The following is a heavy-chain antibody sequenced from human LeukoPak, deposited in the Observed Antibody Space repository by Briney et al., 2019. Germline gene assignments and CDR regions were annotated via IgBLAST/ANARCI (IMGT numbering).Heavy chain of an antibody. J-gene: IGHJ4*02. CDR3: ARPLDYGGNSPLRY. CDR2: IYPGDSDT. D-gene: IGHD4-23*01. V-gene: IGHV5-51*03. Sequence: KSGESLKISCEGSGYSFTSYWIAWVRQMPGKGLEWMGIIYPGDSDTRYSPSFQGQVTISADRSISTAYLQWSSLKASDTAMYYCARPLDYGGNSPLRYWGQGTLVTVSS. CDR1: GYSFTSYW.